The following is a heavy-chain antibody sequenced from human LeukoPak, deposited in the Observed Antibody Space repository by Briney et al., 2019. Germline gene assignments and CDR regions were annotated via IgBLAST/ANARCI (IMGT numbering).Heavy chain of an antibody. Sequence: SETLSLTCTVSGGSISSGRCYWSWIRQPAGKGLEWIGRIYTTGNTNYNPSLKSRVTISVDTSKNQFSLKLSSVTAADTAVYYCAGTSGWYESFDYWGEGTLVTVSS. J-gene: IGHJ4*02. D-gene: IGHD6-19*01. CDR3: AGTSGWYESFDY. CDR1: GGSISSGRCY. V-gene: IGHV4-61*02. CDR2: IYTTGNT.